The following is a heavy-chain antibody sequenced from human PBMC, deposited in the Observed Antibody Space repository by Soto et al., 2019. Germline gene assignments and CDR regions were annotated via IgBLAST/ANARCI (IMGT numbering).Heavy chain of an antibody. CDR1: GFTFSNYP. CDR3: ARGTGLGVAAAGSFDS. CDR2: ISYDGTRK. Sequence: QVQLVESGGGVVQPGKSLRLSCAASGFTFSNYPMNWVRQAPGKGLEWVSVISYDGTRKYYADSVKGRFTISRDNSKNTLHLQMNSLRPEDTAVYYCARGTGLGVAAAGSFDSWGQGSRVTVSS. J-gene: IGHJ4*02. V-gene: IGHV3-30*04. D-gene: IGHD6-13*01.